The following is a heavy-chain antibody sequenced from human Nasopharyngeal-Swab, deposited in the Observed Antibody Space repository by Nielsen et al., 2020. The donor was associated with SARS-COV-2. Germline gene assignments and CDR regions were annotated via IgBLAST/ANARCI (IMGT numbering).Heavy chain of an antibody. CDR1: GYFFTDYY. CDR3: GGDDGDVPGITGSGPPGGF. V-gene: IGHV1-2*06. CDR2: INPYSGDT. D-gene: IGHD6-13*01. J-gene: IGHJ4*02. Sequence: ASVKVSCKASGYFFTDYYMHWVRQAPGQGLEWMGRINPYSGDTKYAQNFQGRVTVTRDTSINTVYVELSSLTSDDTAVYYCGGDDGDVPGITGSGPPGGFWGQGTLVTVSS.